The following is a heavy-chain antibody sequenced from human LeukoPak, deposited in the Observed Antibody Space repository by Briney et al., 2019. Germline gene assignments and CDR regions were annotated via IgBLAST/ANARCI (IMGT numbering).Heavy chain of an antibody. V-gene: IGHV3-30*02. J-gene: IGHJ4*02. CDR2: IRYDGSNK. D-gene: IGHD3-22*01. Sequence: GGSLRLSCAASGFTFSSYGMHWVRQAPGKGLGWVAFIRYDGSNKYYADSVKGRFTISRDNSKNTLYLQMNSLRAEDTAVYYCANPKGYYDSSALIGGYWGQGTLVTVSS. CDR1: GFTFSSYG. CDR3: ANPKGYYDSSALIGGY.